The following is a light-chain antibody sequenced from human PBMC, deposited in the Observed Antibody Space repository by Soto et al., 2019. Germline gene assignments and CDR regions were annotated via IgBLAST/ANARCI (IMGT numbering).Light chain of an antibody. J-gene: IGKJ1*01. V-gene: IGKV1-39*01. Sequence: DIQMTQSPSSLSASVGDRVTITCRASQSISSYLNWYQQKLGKAPKLLIYAASNLQSVVPSRFSGSGSMTDFTLTISRPQPEDFATYYYQQTYTTPRTFGHGTKVEIK. CDR1: QSISSY. CDR2: AAS. CDR3: QQTYTTPRT.